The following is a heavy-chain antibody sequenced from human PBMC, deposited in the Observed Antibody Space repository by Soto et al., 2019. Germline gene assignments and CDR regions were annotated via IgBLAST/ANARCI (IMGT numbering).Heavy chain of an antibody. Sequence: QVQLLQSGAEVKKPGSSVRVSCEASGGTFRTYAISWVRQAPGQGLEWMGEIIPIFGTVNYAQKFQGRVTITADESTTTVYMDLRSLRSEDTAVYYCAKGAVAGTPTSYYYYGMDVWGQGTTVNVSA. CDR3: AKGAVAGTPTSYYYYGMDV. J-gene: IGHJ6*01. D-gene: IGHD6-19*01. CDR2: IIPIFGTV. CDR1: GGTFRTYA. V-gene: IGHV1-69*12.